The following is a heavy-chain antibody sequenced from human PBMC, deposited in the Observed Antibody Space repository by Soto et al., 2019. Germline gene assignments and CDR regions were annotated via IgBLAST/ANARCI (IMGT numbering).Heavy chain of an antibody. V-gene: IGHV3-11*01. CDR2: ISSSGSTI. J-gene: IGHJ6*03. CDR1: GFTFSDYY. Sequence: GGSLRLSCAASGFTFSDYYMSWIRQAPGKGLEWVSYISSSGSTIYYVDSVKGRFTISRDNAKNSLYLQMNSLRAEDTAMYYCARQVRGDFWSGYNYYYYYLVDGWGKGTMVTVAS. D-gene: IGHD3-3*01. CDR3: ARQVRGDFWSGYNYYYYYLVDG.